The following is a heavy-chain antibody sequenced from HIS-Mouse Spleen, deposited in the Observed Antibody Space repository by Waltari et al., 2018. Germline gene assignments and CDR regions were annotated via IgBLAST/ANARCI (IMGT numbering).Heavy chain of an antibody. J-gene: IGHJ4*02. V-gene: IGHV1-8*01. D-gene: IGHD4-4*01. CDR3: ARGHDYSNYFDY. CDR1: GYTFPSYA. Sequence: QVQLVQSGAEVKKPGASVKVSCQASGYTFPSYAIHWVRQATGQGLEWMGWMNPNSGNTGYAQKFQGRVTMTRNTSISTAYMELSSLRSEDTAVYYCARGHDYSNYFDYWGQGTLVTVSS. CDR2: MNPNSGNT.